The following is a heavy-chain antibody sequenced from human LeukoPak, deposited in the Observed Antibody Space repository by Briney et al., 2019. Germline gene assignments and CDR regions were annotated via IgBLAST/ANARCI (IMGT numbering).Heavy chain of an antibody. V-gene: IGHV3-21*01. CDR2: ISSSSSYI. D-gene: IGHD6-13*01. J-gene: IGHJ4*02. CDR3: ASSISSSSDY. CDR1: GFTFSSYS. Sequence: GGSLRLSCAASGFTFSSYSMNWVRQAPGKGLEWVSSISSSSSYIYYADSVKGRFTISRDNAKNSLYLKMNSLRAEDTAVYYCASSISSSSDYWGQGTLVTVSS.